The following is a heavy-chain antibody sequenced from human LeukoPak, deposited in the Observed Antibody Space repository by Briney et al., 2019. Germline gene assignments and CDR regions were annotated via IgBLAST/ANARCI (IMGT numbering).Heavy chain of an antibody. CDR2: ISGSGGST. CDR3: AKAPYSRVLRNWFDP. Sequence: GGSLILSCAASGFTFSSYAMSWVRQAPGKGLEWVSAISGSGGSTYYADSVKGRFTISRDNSKNTLYLQMNSLRAEDTAVYYCAKAPYSRVLRNWFDPWGQGTLVTVSS. CDR1: GFTFSSYA. D-gene: IGHD6-13*01. V-gene: IGHV3-23*01. J-gene: IGHJ5*02.